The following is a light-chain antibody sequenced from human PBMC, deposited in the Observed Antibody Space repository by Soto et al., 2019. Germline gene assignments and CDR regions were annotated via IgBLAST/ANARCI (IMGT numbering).Light chain of an antibody. Sequence: QSALTQPPSASGSPGQSVTISCTGTSSDLGRYNRVSWYQQPPGTAPKLLIYEVRNRPSGVPDRFSGSKSANTASLTISGLQAEDEADYYCSLYTSSSTFVFGTGTKVTV. V-gene: IGLV2-18*01. CDR2: EVR. J-gene: IGLJ1*01. CDR1: SSDLGRYNR. CDR3: SLYTSSSTFV.